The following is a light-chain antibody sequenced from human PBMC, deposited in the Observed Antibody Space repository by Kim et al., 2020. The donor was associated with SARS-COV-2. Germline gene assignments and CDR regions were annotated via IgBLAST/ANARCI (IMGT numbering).Light chain of an antibody. CDR3: QQYHMWPLT. J-gene: IGKJ4*01. CDR1: QSVYNN. V-gene: IGKV3-15*01. Sequence: VSPGERATLSCRASQSVYNNLAWYQLKPGQAPRLLIYAASTRATGVPARFSGSGSGTEFSITISSLQSEDFAVYFCQQYHMWPLTFGGGTKVDIK. CDR2: AAS.